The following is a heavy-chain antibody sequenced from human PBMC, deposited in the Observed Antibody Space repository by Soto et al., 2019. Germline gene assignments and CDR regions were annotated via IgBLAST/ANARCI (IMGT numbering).Heavy chain of an antibody. D-gene: IGHD2-15*01. CDR2: ISGSGGST. J-gene: IGHJ4*02. CDR3: AKYRPLGYCSGGSCYSLLNY. CDR1: GFTFSSYA. V-gene: IGHV3-23*01. Sequence: SLRLSCAASGFTFSSYAMSWVRQAPGKGLEWVSAISGSGGSTYYADSVKGRFTISRDNSKNTLYLQMNSLRAEDTAVYYCAKYRPLGYCSGGSCYSLLNYWGQGTLVTVSS.